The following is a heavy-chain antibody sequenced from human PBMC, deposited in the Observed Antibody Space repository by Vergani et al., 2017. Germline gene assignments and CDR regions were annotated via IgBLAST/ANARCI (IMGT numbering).Heavy chain of an antibody. V-gene: IGHV1-2*02. J-gene: IGHJ4*02. Sequence: QVQLVQSGAEVKKPGASVKVSCKASGYTFTGYYMHWVRQAPGQGLEWMGWINPNSGGTNYAKKFQGRVTMTRDTSISTAYMELSRLRSDDTAVYYCARDRLGIEDPRFDYWSQGSLVSVSS. D-gene: IGHD7-27*01. CDR1: GYTFTGYY. CDR3: ARDRLGIEDPRFDY. CDR2: INPNSGGT.